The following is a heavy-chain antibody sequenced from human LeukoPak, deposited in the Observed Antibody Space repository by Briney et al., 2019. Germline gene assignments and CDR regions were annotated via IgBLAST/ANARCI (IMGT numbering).Heavy chain of an antibody. CDR3: AKDKAACTTGLIGGYFDY. CDR2: ISGSGGST. D-gene: IGHD2-8*01. J-gene: IGHJ4*02. V-gene: IGHV3-23*01. Sequence: GGSLRLSCAASGFTFSCYAMSWVRQAPGKGLEWVSAISGSGGSTYYADSVKGRFTISRDNSKNTLYLQMNSLRAEDTAVYYCAKDKAACTTGLIGGYFDYWGQGTLVTVSS. CDR1: GFTFSCYA.